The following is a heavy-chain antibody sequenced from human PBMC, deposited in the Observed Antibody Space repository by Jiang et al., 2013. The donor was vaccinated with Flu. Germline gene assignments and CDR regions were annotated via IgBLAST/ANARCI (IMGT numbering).Heavy chain of an antibody. J-gene: IGHJ4*02. V-gene: IGHV4-34*01. D-gene: IGHD5-12*01. CDR1: GESFSGYY. Sequence: LLKPSETLSLTCAVYGESFSGYYWSWIRQPPGKGLEWIGEINHSGSTNYNPSLESRVTVSVDTSKNQFSLKLSSVTAADTAVYYCARRRGWLPFDYWGQGTLVTVSS. CDR2: INHSGST. CDR3: ARRRGWLPFDY.